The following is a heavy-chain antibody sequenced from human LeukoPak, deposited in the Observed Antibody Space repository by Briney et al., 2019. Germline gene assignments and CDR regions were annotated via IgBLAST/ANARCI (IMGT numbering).Heavy chain of an antibody. CDR3: AKDAPGFRSGWYPDYYFDY. J-gene: IGHJ4*02. CDR1: GFTFNSYA. D-gene: IGHD6-19*01. V-gene: IGHV3-23*01. Sequence: GGSLRLSCAASGFTFNSYAMSWVRQAPGKGLEWVSAISGSGGSTYYADSVKGRFTISRDNSKNTLYLQMNSLRAEDTAVYYCAKDAPGFRSGWYPDYYFDYWGQGTLVTVSS. CDR2: ISGSGGST.